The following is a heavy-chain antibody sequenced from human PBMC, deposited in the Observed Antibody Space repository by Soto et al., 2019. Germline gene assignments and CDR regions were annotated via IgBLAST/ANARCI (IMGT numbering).Heavy chain of an antibody. V-gene: IGHV1-8*01. J-gene: IGHJ6*02. CDR3: ARCDLSYSYYYYYGMDV. CDR1: GYTFTSYD. CDR2: MNPNSGNT. Sequence: GASVKVPCKASGYTFTSYDINWVRQATGQGLEWMGWMNPNSGNTGYAQKFQGRVTMTRNTSISTAYMELSSLRSEDTAVYYCARCDLSYSYYYYYGMDVWGQGTTVTVSS. D-gene: IGHD1-26*01.